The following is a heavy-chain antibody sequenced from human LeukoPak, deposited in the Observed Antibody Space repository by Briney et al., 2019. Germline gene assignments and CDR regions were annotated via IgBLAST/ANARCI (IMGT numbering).Heavy chain of an antibody. V-gene: IGHV4-59*12. D-gene: IGHD6-13*01. CDR3: ARGPAPWYSSSWYWDY. CDR2: IYYSGST. Sequence: SETLSLTCTVSGGSISSYYWSWIRQPPGKGLEWIGYIYYSGSTNYNPSLKSRVTISVDRSKNQFSLKLSSVTAADTAVYYCARGPAPWYSSSWYWDYWGQGTLVTVSS. J-gene: IGHJ4*02. CDR1: GGSISSYY.